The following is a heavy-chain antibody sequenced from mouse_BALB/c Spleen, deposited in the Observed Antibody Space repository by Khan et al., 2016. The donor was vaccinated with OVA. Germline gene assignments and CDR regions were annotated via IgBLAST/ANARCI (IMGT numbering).Heavy chain of an antibody. CDR1: GFSLTSYG. CDR3: SRLEDI. J-gene: IGHJ2*01. D-gene: IGHD1-3*01. CDR2: IWAGGST. V-gene: IGHV2-9*02. Sequence: VELVESGPGLVAPSQSLSITCTVSGFSLTSYGVHWVRQPPGKGLEWLGVIWAGGSTNYNSALMSRLSISKDNSRGQAILKMNSLKTDDTAMYYCSRLEDIWGQGTTLTVSS.